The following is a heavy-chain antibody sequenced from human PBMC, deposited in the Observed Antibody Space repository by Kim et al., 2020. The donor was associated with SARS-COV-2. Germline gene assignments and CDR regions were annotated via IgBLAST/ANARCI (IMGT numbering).Heavy chain of an antibody. CDR2: ISYDGSNK. CDR3: AKDSEYYDFWSGYYTASDGPFDY. V-gene: IGHV3-30*18. J-gene: IGHJ4*02. D-gene: IGHD3-3*01. CDR1: GFTFSSYG. Sequence: GGSLRLSCAASGFTFSSYGMHWVRQAPGKGLEWVAVISYDGSNKYYADSVKGRFTISRDNSKNTLYLQMNSLRAEDTAVYYCAKDSEYYDFWSGYYTASDGPFDYWGQGNLVPVSS.